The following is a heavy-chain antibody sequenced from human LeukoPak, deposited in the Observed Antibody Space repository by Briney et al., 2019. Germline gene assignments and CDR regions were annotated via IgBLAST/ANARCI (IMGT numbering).Heavy chain of an antibody. D-gene: IGHD3-22*01. Sequence: PSETLSLTCAVYGGSFSGYYWSWIRQPPGKGLEWIGEINHSGSTNYNPSLKSRVTISVDTSKNQFSLKLSSVTAADTAVYYCARGDSVDYYDSSGYFPYYYYYMDVWGKGTTVTIPS. CDR3: ARGDSVDYYDSSGYFPYYYYYMDV. CDR1: GGSFSGYY. CDR2: INHSGST. V-gene: IGHV4-34*01. J-gene: IGHJ6*03.